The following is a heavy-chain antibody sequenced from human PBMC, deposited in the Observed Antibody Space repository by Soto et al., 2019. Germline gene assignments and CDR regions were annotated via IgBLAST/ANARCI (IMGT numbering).Heavy chain of an antibody. CDR1: GGTFSSYA. V-gene: IGHV1-69*13. D-gene: IGHD2-15*01. CDR2: IIPIFGTA. CDR3: AREVASGGSLRVGYYYYYGMDV. J-gene: IGHJ6*02. Sequence: ASVKVSCKASGGTFSSYAISWVRQAPGQGLEWMGGIIPIFGTANYAQKFQGRVTITADESTSTAYMELSSLRSEDTAVYYCAREVASGGSLRVGYYYYYGMDVWGQGTTVTVSS.